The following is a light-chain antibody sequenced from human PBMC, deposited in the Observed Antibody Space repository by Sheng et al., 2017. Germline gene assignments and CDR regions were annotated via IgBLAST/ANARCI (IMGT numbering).Light chain of an antibody. J-gene: IGKJ4*01. CDR3: QQSYSTVVLT. V-gene: IGKV1-39*01. Sequence: IQMIQSPASLSASVGDRVTITCRASQNIVRYLNWYQQKPGEAPKLLIFGASTLERGSPSRFSGGGSGTDFTLTISDLQPEDFATYYCQQSYSTVVLTFGGGTKVEIK. CDR2: GAS. CDR1: QNIVRY.